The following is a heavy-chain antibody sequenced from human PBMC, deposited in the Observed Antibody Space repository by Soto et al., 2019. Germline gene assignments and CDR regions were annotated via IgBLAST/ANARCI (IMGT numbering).Heavy chain of an antibody. CDR3: AKALISKATVTYYFDY. J-gene: IGHJ4*02. CDR2: ISGSGGST. Sequence: GGSLRLSCAASGFTFSSYAMSWVRQAPGKGLEWVSAISGSGGSTYYADSVKGRFTISRDNSKNTLYLQMNSLRAEDTAVYYCAKALISKATVTYYFDYWGQGTLVTVSS. D-gene: IGHD4-17*01. CDR1: GFTFSSYA. V-gene: IGHV3-23*01.